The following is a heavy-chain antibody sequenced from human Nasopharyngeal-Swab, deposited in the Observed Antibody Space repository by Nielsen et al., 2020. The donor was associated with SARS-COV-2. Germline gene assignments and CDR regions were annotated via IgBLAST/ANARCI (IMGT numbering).Heavy chain of an antibody. CDR3: ARYCSSTSCYERGFDY. Sequence: SETLSLTCTVSGGSISSYYWSWIRRPPGKGLEWIGYIYYSGSTNYNPSLKSRVTISVDTSKNQFSLKLSSVTAADTAVYYCARYCSSTSCYERGFDYWGQGTLVTVSS. CDR1: GGSISSYY. CDR2: IYYSGST. D-gene: IGHD2-2*01. V-gene: IGHV4-59*01. J-gene: IGHJ4*02.